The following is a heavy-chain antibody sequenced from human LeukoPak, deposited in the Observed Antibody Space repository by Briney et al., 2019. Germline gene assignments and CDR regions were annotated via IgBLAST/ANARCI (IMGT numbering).Heavy chain of an antibody. CDR3: ARRPAGWLSPVDY. Sequence: SETLSLTCSVSGDSMSSSSYYWVWIRQSPGQGLEWIGSIYFSGTTYYSASLRSRATLSTSGNQFSLKLTSVIAADTAVYYCARRPAGWLSPVDYWGQGTLVTVSS. V-gene: IGHV4-39*01. D-gene: IGHD5-18*01. CDR2: IYFSGTT. CDR1: GDSMSSSSYY. J-gene: IGHJ4*02.